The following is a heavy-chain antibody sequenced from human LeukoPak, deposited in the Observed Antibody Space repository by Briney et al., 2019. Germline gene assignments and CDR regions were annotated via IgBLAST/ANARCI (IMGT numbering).Heavy chain of an antibody. J-gene: IGHJ6*03. CDR1: GFTFSSYG. Sequence: GGSLRLSCAASGFTFSSYGMHWVRQAPGKGLEWVADISYDGSNKDYADSVKGRFTISRDNSKNTLYLQMNRLRAEDTAVYYCAKGAKGYYGSGSDYDAQLYSYYMDVWGKGTTVTVSS. CDR3: AKGAKGYYGSGSDYDAQLYSYYMDV. D-gene: IGHD3-10*01. CDR2: ISYDGSNK. V-gene: IGHV3-30*18.